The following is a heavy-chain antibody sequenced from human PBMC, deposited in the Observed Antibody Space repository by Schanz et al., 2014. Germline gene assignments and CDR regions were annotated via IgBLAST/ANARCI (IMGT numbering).Heavy chain of an antibody. J-gene: IGHJ4*02. CDR1: GFTFSNHA. Sequence: EVHLLESGGGLVQPGGSLRLSCAASGFTFSNHALSWVRQAPGKGLEWVSGIGGSGDSTHYADSVKGRFIISRDNSKNTLYLQVNSLRAEDTALYYCARDFPNVSGSYYKGFGYWGQGTLVTVSS. CDR2: IGGSGDST. D-gene: IGHD3-10*01. V-gene: IGHV3-23*01. CDR3: ARDFPNVSGSYYKGFGY.